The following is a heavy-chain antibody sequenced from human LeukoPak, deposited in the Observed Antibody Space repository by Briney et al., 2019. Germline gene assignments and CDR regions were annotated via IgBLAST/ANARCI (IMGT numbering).Heavy chain of an antibody. CDR3: ARDLLDYYYGMDV. V-gene: IGHV4-39*02. CDR2: IYYSGST. Sequence: SETLSLTCTVSGGSISSSSYYWGWIGQPPGKGLEWIGSIYYSGSTYYNPSLKSRVTISVDTSKNQFSLKPSSVTAADTAVYYCARDLLDYYYGMDVWGKGTTVTVSS. D-gene: IGHD2-21*01. J-gene: IGHJ6*04. CDR1: GGSISSSSYY.